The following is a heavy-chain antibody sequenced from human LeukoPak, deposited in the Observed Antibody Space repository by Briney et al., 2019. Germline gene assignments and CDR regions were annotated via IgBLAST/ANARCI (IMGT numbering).Heavy chain of an antibody. CDR3: ARYRWYYYRDG. D-gene: IGHD3-16*02. Sequence: AGGSLRLSCAVSGLTLSNYGVTWVRQAPGKGLEWLSYISDSGRPIYNADSVKGRFIIASDNAKNSLYLQMNSLRADDTAVYYCARYRWYYYRDGWGKGTAVTVSS. CDR2: ISDSGRPI. J-gene: IGHJ6*03. V-gene: IGHV3-48*04. CDR1: GLTLSNYG.